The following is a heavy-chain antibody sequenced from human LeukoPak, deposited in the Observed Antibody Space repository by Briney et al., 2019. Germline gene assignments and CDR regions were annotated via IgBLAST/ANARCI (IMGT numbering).Heavy chain of an antibody. CDR2: IYYNGST. D-gene: IGHD1-14*01. J-gene: IGHJ4*02. CDR3: ARGLNPRIDYYFDY. CDR1: GGSITSYY. Sequence: SETLSLTCTVSGGSITSYYWSWIRQPPGKGLEWIGYIYYNGSTNYNPSLKSRVTISVDTSKNQFSLKLSSVTAADTAVYYCARGLNPRIDYYFDYWGQGTLVTVSS. V-gene: IGHV4-59*01.